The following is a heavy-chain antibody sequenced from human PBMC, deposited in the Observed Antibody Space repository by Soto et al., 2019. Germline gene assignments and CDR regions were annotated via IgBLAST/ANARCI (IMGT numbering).Heavy chain of an antibody. V-gene: IGHV1-8*01. D-gene: IGHD3-9*01. CDR3: EVTTGY. CDR1: GYTFTDYD. J-gene: IGHJ1*01. CDR2: VSPENSNA. Sequence: ASVKVSCKTSGYTFTDYDINWVRQAPGQGLEYMGWVSPENSNAGYAQQFRGRVSMTTNTIISTAYLELTDLRYEDTAVYYCEVTTGYWGQGTLVTVSS.